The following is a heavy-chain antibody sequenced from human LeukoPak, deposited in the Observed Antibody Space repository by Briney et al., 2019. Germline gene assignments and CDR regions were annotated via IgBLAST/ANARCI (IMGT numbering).Heavy chain of an antibody. J-gene: IGHJ4*02. Sequence: GASVKVSCKASGYTFTSYGISWVRQAPGQGLEWMGWISAYYGNTNYAQKLQGRVTMTTDTSTSTAYMELRGLRSDDTAVYYCARVAHYDILTGPAPGDYWGQGTLVTVSS. CDR1: GYTFTSYG. CDR2: ISAYYGNT. CDR3: ARVAHYDILTGPAPGDY. V-gene: IGHV1-18*01. D-gene: IGHD3-9*01.